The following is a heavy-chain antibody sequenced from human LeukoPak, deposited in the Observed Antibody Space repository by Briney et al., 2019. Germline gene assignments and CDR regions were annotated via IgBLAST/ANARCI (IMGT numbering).Heavy chain of an antibody. D-gene: IGHD3-3*01. Sequence: PSETLSLTCAVYGGSFSGYYWSWIRQPPGKGLEWIGEINHSGSTNYNPSLKSRVTISVDTSKNQFSLKLSSVTAADTAVYYCARAGKSRSGYDNWFDPWGQGTLVTVSS. J-gene: IGHJ5*02. V-gene: IGHV4-34*01. CDR1: GGSFSGYY. CDR2: INHSGST. CDR3: ARAGKSRSGYDNWFDP.